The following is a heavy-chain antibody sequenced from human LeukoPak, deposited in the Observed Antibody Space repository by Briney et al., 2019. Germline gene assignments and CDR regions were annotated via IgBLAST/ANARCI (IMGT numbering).Heavy chain of an antibody. J-gene: IGHJ4*02. CDR3: AKGGRYVREFIDY. CDR1: GFTFSSYS. CDR2: ISSSSSYI. Sequence: GGSLRLSCAASGFTFSSYSMNWVRQAPGKGLEWVSSISSSSSYIYYADSVKGRFTISRDNAKKSLYLQMNSLRAEDPALYYCAKGGRYVREFIDYWGQGTLVTVSS. V-gene: IGHV3-21*04. D-gene: IGHD3-16*01.